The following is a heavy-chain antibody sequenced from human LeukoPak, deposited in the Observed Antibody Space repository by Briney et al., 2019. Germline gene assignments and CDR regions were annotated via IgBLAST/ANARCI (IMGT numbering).Heavy chain of an antibody. CDR1: GYTFTSYG. D-gene: IGHD2-2*01. CDR3: ARGVRYCSSTSCRNWFDP. J-gene: IGHJ5*02. Sequence: ASVKVSCKASGYTFTSYGISWVRRAPGQGLEWMGWISAYNGNTNYAQKLQGRVTMTTDTSTSTAYMELRSLRSDDTAVYYCARGVRYCSSTSCRNWFDPWGQGTLVTVSS. CDR2: ISAYNGNT. V-gene: IGHV1-18*01.